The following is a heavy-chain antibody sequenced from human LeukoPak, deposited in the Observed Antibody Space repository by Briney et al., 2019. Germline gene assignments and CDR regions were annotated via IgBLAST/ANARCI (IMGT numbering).Heavy chain of an antibody. CDR3: ARGGRYVFDY. CDR2: IYYSGST. V-gene: IGHV4-59*01. Sequence: KPSETLSLTCAVYGGSFSGYYWSWIRQPPGKGLEWIGYIYYSGSTNYNPSLKSRVTISVDTSKNQFSLKLSSVTAADTAVYYCARGGRYVFDYWGQGTLVTVSS. J-gene: IGHJ4*02. CDR1: GGSFSGYY. D-gene: IGHD3-16*01.